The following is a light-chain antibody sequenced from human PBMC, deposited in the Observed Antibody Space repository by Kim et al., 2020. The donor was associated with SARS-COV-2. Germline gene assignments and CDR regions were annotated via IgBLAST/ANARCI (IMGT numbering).Light chain of an antibody. CDR2: WAS. J-gene: IGKJ2*01. CDR3: QQYYIAPYT. V-gene: IGKV4-1*01. CDR1: QTVLYSSNNKNY. Sequence: DIVMTQSPDSLPVSLGERATINCTSSQTVLYSSNNKNYLAWYQHKSGQPPKLLIYWASTRESGVPERFSGSGSGTDFTLTINTLQAEDVSVYYCQQYYIAPYTFGQGTRLDI.